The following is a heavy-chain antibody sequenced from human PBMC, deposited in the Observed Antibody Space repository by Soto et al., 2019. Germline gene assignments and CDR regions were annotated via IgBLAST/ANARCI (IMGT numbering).Heavy chain of an antibody. D-gene: IGHD5-12*01. CDR2: ISTDDGYT. CDR1: GYTFSNYA. Sequence: QVQLVQSGAEVKKPGASVKVSCKASGYTFSNYAISWVRQAPGQGLEWMGWISTDDGYTNYARDRVTMTKDSSTNTAYMELRSLRSADTAIYYCARDRLHSGYDGDYWGQGTLGTVSS. V-gene: IGHV1-18*01. CDR3: ARDRLHSGYDGDY. J-gene: IGHJ4*02.